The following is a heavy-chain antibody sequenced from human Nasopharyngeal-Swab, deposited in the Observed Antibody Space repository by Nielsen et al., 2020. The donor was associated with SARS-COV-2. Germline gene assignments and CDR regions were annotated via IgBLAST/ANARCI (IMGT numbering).Heavy chain of an antibody. V-gene: IGHV4-59*01. CDR2: IYYSGST. D-gene: IGHD6-19*01. J-gene: IGHJ4*02. CDR3: AREVIAVAGYFDY. Sequence: SETLSLTCTVSGGSISSYYWSWIRQPPGKGLEWIGYIYYSGSTNYNPSLKSRVTISVDTSKNQLSLKLSSVTAADTAVYYCAREVIAVAGYFDYWGQGTLVTVSS. CDR1: GGSISSYY.